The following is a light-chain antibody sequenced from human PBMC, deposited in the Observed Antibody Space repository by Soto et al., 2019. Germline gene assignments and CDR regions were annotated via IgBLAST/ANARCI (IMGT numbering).Light chain of an antibody. CDR1: NSDVGAYPY. CDR2: EVA. J-gene: IGLJ2*01. CDR3: SSYATSGTNVI. V-gene: IGLV2-14*03. Sequence: QLVLTQPASVSGSPGQSITISCTGTNSDVGAYPYVSWYQQHPGNAPKLLIYEVADRPSGVSDRFSGSKSGNTASLTISALQAEDEAVYYCSSYATSGTNVIFGGGTKVTVL.